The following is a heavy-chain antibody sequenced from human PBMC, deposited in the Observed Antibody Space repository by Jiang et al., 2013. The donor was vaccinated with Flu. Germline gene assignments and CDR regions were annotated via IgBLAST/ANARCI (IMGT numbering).Heavy chain of an antibody. CDR2: LTRTGGST. V-gene: IGHV3-23*01. CDR1: GFSFPDFA. CDR3: AKYHDNTGFLFLYDAFDV. Sequence: VQLLESGGGLVQPGGSLRLSCTASGFSFPDFAMGWVRQTPGRGLEWLSSLTRTGGSTYYSDSATRRFVISRDNSKNMLFLQMTSLSAEDTGMYYCAKYHDNTGFLFLYDAFDVWGRGTMVTVAS. D-gene: IGHD1-1*01. J-gene: IGHJ3*01.